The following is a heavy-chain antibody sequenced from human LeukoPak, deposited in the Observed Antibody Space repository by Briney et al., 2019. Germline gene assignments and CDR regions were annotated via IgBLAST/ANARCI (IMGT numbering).Heavy chain of an antibody. J-gene: IGHJ3*01. CDR2: ISSSSSYI. CDR3: ASPVGATTVRAFDV. CDR1: GFTFSSYS. D-gene: IGHD1-26*01. Sequence: GGSLRLSCAASGFTFSSYSMNWVRQAPGKGLEWVSSISSSSSYIYYADSVKGRFAISRDNAKNSLYLQMNSLKTEDTAVYYCASPVGATTVRAFDVWGQGTMVTVSS. V-gene: IGHV3-21*04.